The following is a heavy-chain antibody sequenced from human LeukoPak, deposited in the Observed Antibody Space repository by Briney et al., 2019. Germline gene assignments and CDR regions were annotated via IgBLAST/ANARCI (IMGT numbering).Heavy chain of an antibody. CDR1: GGSFSGYY. Sequence: SETLSLTCAVYGGSFSGYYWSWIRQPPGKGLEWIGEINHSGSTNYNPSLKSRVTISVDTSKNQFSLKLSSVTAADTAVYYCARTGSKTITMVLDYWGQGTLVTVSS. CDR2: INHSGST. D-gene: IGHD3-10*01. CDR3: ARTGSKTITMVLDY. V-gene: IGHV4-34*01. J-gene: IGHJ4*02.